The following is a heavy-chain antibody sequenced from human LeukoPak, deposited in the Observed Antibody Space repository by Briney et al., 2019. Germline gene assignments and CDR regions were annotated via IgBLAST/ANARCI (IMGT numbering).Heavy chain of an antibody. D-gene: IGHD6-19*01. CDR1: GFTVSSHD. V-gene: IGHV3-53*01. J-gene: IGHJ4*02. CDR2: IYMGGNT. Sequence: PGGSLRLSCAASGFTVSSHDMSWVRQAPGKGLEWVSVIYMGGNTFYADSVKGRFTISRHTSKNTLYLQMNSLRAEDTAVYYCASRTSYNSGFNHFDYWGQGTLVTVSS. CDR3: ASRTSYNSGFNHFDY.